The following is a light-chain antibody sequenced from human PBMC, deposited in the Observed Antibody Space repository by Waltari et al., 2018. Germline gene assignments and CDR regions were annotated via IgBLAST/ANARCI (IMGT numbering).Light chain of an antibody. CDR3: QQYYDYPLT. Sequence: AIRITQSPSSLSASTGDKVTISCRASQDISSYLAWYQQAPGKAPKLLIYDASTLQRGVPSRFSGSGSGTDFTLTINCPESEDFATYYCQQYYDYPLTCGPGTKVDIK. V-gene: IGKV1-8*01. J-gene: IGKJ3*01. CDR1: QDISSY. CDR2: DAS.